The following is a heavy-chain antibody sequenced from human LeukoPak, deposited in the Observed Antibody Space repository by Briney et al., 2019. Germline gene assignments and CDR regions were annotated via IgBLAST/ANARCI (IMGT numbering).Heavy chain of an antibody. J-gene: IGHJ4*02. CDR1: GFTFSSYA. V-gene: IGHV3-30-3*01. D-gene: IGHD1-26*01. CDR2: ISYDGSNK. Sequence: GGSLRLSCAASGFTFSSYAMHWVRQAPGKGLEWVAVISYDGSNKYYADSVKGRFTIPRDNSKNTLYLQMNSLRAEDTAVYYCARERTRHSGSYSYYFDYWGQGTLVTVSS. CDR3: ARERTRHSGSYSYYFDY.